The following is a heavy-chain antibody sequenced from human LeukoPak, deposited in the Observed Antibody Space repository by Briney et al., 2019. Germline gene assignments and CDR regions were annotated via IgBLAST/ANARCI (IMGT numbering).Heavy chain of an antibody. J-gene: IGHJ6*02. Sequence: PGGSLRLSCAASGFTFRSYGMHWVRQAPGKGLEWVAVIWYDGSNKYYADSVKGRFTISRDNSKNTLYLQMNSLGAEDTAVYYCARVVAALSMDVWGQGTTVTVSS. V-gene: IGHV3-33*01. D-gene: IGHD2-2*01. CDR1: GFTFRSYG. CDR2: IWYDGSNK. CDR3: ARVVAALSMDV.